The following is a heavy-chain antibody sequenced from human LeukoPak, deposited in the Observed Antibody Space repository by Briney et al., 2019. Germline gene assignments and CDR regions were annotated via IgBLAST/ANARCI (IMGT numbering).Heavy chain of an antibody. CDR3: ARDMRHYRNYDSSGYYYNFEY. V-gene: IGHV1-18*01. CDR2: ISIHNGFT. D-gene: IGHD3-22*01. Sequence: ASVKVSCKASGYIFTGYGISWVRQAPGQGLEWMGWISIHNGFTRYSQKFQGRVTMTRDTSTSTAYMDLRSLRADDTAVYYCARDMRHYRNYDSSGYYYNFEYWGQGTLVTVSS. CDR1: GYIFTGYG. J-gene: IGHJ4*02.